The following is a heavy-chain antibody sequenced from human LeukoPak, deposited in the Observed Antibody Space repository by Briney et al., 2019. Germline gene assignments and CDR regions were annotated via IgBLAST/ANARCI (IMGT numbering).Heavy chain of an antibody. CDR1: GGTFSSYA. CDR3: ARDMKSSVGSSGYYYWDY. J-gene: IGHJ4*02. CDR2: IIPILGTA. D-gene: IGHD3-22*01. V-gene: IGHV1-69*05. Sequence: EASVKVSCKASGGTFSSYAISWVRQAPGQGLEWMGGIIPILGTANYAQKFQSRVTITTDESTSTAYMELSSLRSEDTAVYYCARDMKSSVGSSGYYYWDYWGQGTLVTVSS.